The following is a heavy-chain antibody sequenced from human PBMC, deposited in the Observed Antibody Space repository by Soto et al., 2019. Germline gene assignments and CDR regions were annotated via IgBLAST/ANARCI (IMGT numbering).Heavy chain of an antibody. V-gene: IGHV3-30*18. J-gene: IGHJ5*02. CDR1: GFTFSSYG. D-gene: IGHD2-2*01. CDR3: AKDPFAGYCSSTSCRKGWFDP. CDR2: ISYDGSNK. Sequence: QVQLVESGGGVVQPGRSLRLSCAASGFTFSSYGMHWVRQAPGKGLEWVAVISYDGSNKYYADSVKGRFTISRDNSKNTLYLQMNSLRAEDTAVYYCAKDPFAGYCSSTSCRKGWFDPWGQGTLVTVSP.